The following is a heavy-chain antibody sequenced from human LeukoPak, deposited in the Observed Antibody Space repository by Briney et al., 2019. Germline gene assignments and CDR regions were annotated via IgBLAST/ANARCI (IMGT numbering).Heavy chain of an antibody. CDR3: ARGLLEYSSSSGGFDP. CDR2: ISGSGGST. D-gene: IGHD6-6*01. CDR1: GFTFSSYA. Sequence: GGSLRLSCAASGFTFSSYAMSWVRQAPGKGLEWVSAISGSGGSTYYADSVKGRFTISRDNAKNSLYLQMNSLRAEDTAVYYCARGLLEYSSSSGGFDPWGQGTLVTVSS. J-gene: IGHJ5*02. V-gene: IGHV3-23*01.